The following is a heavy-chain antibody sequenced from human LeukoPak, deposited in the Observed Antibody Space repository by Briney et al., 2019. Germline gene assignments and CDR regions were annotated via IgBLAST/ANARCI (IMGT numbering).Heavy chain of an antibody. CDR2: ISSSSGFT. V-gene: IGHV3-11*05. J-gene: IGHJ4*02. D-gene: IGHD3-16*01. CDR1: GFTFSDYY. CDR3: ARGSPPGD. Sequence: GGSLRLSCAASGFTFSDYYMTWIRRAPGKGLEWVSYISSSSGFTKYADSVRGRFTISRDNAKNSLYLQMNTLRVDDTAVYYCARGSPPGDWGQGTLVTVSS.